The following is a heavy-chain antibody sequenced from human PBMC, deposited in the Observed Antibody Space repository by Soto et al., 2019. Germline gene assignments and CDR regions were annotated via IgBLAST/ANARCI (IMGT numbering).Heavy chain of an antibody. V-gene: IGHV3-23*01. Sequence: GGSLRLSCAASGFTFSSYAMSWVRQAPGKGLEWVSAISGSGGSTYYAASVKGRFTISRDNSKNKLYLQMNSLRAEDTAVYYCAKGPRSITIFGVVIPKYFQHWRQGTLVTVPS. CDR2: ISGSGGST. J-gene: IGHJ1*01. CDR3: AKGPRSITIFGVVIPKYFQH. CDR1: GFTFSSYA. D-gene: IGHD3-3*01.